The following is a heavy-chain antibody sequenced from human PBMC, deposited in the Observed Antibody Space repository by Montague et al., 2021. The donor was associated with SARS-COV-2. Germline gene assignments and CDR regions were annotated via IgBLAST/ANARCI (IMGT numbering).Heavy chain of an antibody. J-gene: IGHJ4*02. CDR3: ARRPSSGWSFDS. Sequence: SETLSLTCTVSGGSISSYYWNWIRQPPGKGLEWIGYIYYSGSTNYNPSLKSRVTISVDTSKNQFSLKLSSVTAADTAVYYCARRPSSGWSFDSWGQGTQVSVSS. D-gene: IGHD6-19*01. CDR2: IYYSGST. V-gene: IGHV4-59*08. CDR1: GGSISSYY.